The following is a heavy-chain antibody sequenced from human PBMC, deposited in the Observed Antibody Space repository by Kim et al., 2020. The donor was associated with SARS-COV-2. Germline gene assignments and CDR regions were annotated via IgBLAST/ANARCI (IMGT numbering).Heavy chain of an antibody. J-gene: IGHJ4*02. CDR2: ISSSSSYT. CDR3: ARAYSSSWYPHPPDY. Sequence: GGSLRLSCAASGFTFSDYYMSWIRQAPGKGLEWVSYISSSSSYTNYADSVKGRFTISRDNAKNSLYLQMNSLRAEDTAVYYCARAYSSSWYPHPPDYWGQGTLVTVSS. V-gene: IGHV3-11*06. D-gene: IGHD6-13*01. CDR1: GFTFSDYY.